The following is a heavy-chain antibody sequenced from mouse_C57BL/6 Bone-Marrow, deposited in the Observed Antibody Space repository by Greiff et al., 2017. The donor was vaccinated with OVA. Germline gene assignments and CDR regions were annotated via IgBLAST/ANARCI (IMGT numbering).Heavy chain of an antibody. CDR3: ARLRTTVPYFDY. J-gene: IGHJ2*01. CDR1: GFTFTDYY. D-gene: IGHD1-1*01. CDR2: IRNKANGYTT. V-gene: IGHV7-3*01. Sequence: EVKVEESGGGLVQPGGSLSLSCAASGFTFTDYYMSWVRQPPGKALEWLGFIRNKANGYTTEYSASVKGRFTISRDNSQSILYLQMNALRAEDSATYYCARLRTTVPYFDYWGQGTTLTVSS.